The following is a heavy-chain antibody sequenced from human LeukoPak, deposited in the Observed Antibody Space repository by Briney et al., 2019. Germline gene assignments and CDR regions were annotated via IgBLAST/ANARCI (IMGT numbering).Heavy chain of an antibody. Sequence: SQTLSLTCTVSGGSISSGDYYWNWIRQPPGKGLEWIGYVYHSGSTNYNPSLKSRVTISVDRSENQFSLKLTSVTAADTAVYYCARDFGVVMPLYYFDYWGQGTLVTVSS. CDR1: GGSISSGDYY. V-gene: IGHV4-30-2*01. CDR2: VYHSGST. J-gene: IGHJ4*02. CDR3: ARDFGVVMPLYYFDY. D-gene: IGHD3-3*01.